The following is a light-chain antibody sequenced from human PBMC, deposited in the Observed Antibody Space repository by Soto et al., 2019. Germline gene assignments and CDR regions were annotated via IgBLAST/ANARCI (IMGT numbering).Light chain of an antibody. CDR3: YTYAGGSTYL. CDR1: SSVVGSYSL. V-gene: IGLV2-23*01. J-gene: IGLJ1*01. CDR2: EDI. Sequence: QSVLTHPASVSGSPGQSLTISCTGTSSVVGSYSLLSWYQHHPGKAPKLIIYEDIKGPSGVSNRFSGSKSGNTASLRISGLQAEDEADYSCYTYAGGSTYLFGTGTKVTVL.